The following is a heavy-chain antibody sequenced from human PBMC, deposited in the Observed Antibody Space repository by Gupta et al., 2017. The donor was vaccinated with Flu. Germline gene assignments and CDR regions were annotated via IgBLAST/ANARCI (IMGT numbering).Heavy chain of an antibody. CDR3: AKRTPGSWGPFGY. J-gene: IGHJ4*02. Sequence: EMELLESGGGLVQPGGSLRLSCAASGFTFSGYSMSWVRQAPGRGPQWVSSISDSGTYTYYADSVKGRFTISRDNSKNTLYLQMNSLTPDDTAVYYCAKRTPGSWGPFGYWGQGTLVTVSS. CDR2: ISDSGTYT. D-gene: IGHD7-27*01. CDR1: GFTFSGYS. V-gene: IGHV3-23*01.